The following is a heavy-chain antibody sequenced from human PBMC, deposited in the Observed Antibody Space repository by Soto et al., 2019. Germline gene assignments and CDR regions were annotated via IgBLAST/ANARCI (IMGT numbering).Heavy chain of an antibody. D-gene: IGHD6-6*01. CDR2: IDQDGSAK. CDR3: ARGHSSSPNWFDP. V-gene: IGHV3-7*03. Sequence: EVQLVESGGGLVQPGGSLRLSCAASGFTFSSYWMNWVRQAPGKGLEWVASIDQDGSAKYYVDSVKGRFTISKDNAKNSVYLQMNSLTAEDTAVYYCARGHSSSPNWFDPWGQGTLVTVSS. CDR1: GFTFSSYW. J-gene: IGHJ5*02.